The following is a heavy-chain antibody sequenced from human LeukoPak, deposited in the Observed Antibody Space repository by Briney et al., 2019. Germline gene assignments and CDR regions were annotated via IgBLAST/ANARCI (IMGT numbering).Heavy chain of an antibody. D-gene: IGHD6-19*01. J-gene: IGHJ4*02. CDR3: ARDVSKAGYSSGWYYDY. Sequence: ASVKVSCKASGGTFSSYAISWVRQAPGQGLEWMGGIIPIFGTANYAQKFQGRVTITADKSTSTDYMELSSLRSEDTAVYYCARDVSKAGYSSGWYYDYWGQGTLVTVSS. CDR1: GGTFSSYA. CDR2: IIPIFGTA. V-gene: IGHV1-69*06.